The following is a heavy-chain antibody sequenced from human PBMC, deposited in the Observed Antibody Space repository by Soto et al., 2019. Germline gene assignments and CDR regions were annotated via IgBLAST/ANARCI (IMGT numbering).Heavy chain of an antibody. CDR3: TEGWALGV. CDR1: GGSFSSSTYY. V-gene: IGHV4-39*01. Sequence: SETLSLTCTVSGGSFSSSTYYWGWIRQPPGKGLEWIGGIYYGGSTYYNPSLKSRVTISVDTSENQFSLKLSSVTPEDTAVYYCTEGWALGVWGQGTTVTVSS. CDR2: IYYGGST. D-gene: IGHD6-19*01. J-gene: IGHJ6*02.